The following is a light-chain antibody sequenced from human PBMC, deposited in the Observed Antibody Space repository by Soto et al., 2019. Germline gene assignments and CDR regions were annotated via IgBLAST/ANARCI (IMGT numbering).Light chain of an antibody. CDR2: KNN. Sequence: QSVLTQPPSASGTPGQRVTISCSGSSSNIGSNYVYWYQQLPGTAPKLLIYKNNQRPSGVPDRFSGSKSGTSASLAISGLRSEEEADYSCATWDASLTAWVFGGGTKVTVL. CDR1: SSNIGSNY. J-gene: IGLJ3*02. V-gene: IGLV1-47*01. CDR3: ATWDASLTAWV.